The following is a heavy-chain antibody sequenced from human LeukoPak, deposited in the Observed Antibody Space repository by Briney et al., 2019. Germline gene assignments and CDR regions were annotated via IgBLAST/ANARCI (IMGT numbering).Heavy chain of an antibody. J-gene: IGHJ4*02. Sequence: SETLSLTCTASGGSISSHYWSWIRQPPGKGLEWIGYIYYSGSTNYNPSLKSRVTISVDTSKNQFSLKLSSVTAADTAMYYCARTYYYDSSPFDYWGQGTLVTVSS. CDR3: ARTYYYDSSPFDY. CDR2: IYYSGST. V-gene: IGHV4-59*11. CDR1: GGSISSHY. D-gene: IGHD3-22*01.